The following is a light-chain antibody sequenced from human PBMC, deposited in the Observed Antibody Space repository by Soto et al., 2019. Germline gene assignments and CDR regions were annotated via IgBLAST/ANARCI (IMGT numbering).Light chain of an antibody. J-gene: IGLJ3*02. Sequence: QSVLTQPPSVSVAPGQKVTISCSGSSSNIGNNYVSWYQQLPGTAPKLLIYDNNKRPSKIPDRFSGSKSGTSATLGITGLQTGDEADYYCGTWDSSLSAGVFGGGTKLTVL. V-gene: IGLV1-51*01. CDR2: DNN. CDR3: GTWDSSLSAGV. CDR1: SSNIGNNY.